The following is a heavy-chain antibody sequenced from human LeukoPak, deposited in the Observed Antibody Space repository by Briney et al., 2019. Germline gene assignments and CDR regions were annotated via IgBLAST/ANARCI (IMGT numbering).Heavy chain of an antibody. D-gene: IGHD2-2*01. J-gene: IGHJ5*02. CDR1: GFTFSSYA. V-gene: IGHV3-23*01. CDR3: AKGPDIVVVPAAMLDP. Sequence: GGSLRLSCAASGFTFSSYAMSWVRQAPGKGLEWVSAISGSGGSTYYADSVRGRFTISRDNSKNTLYLQMNSLRAEDTAVYYCAKGPDIVVVPAAMLDPRGQGTLVTVSS. CDR2: ISGSGGST.